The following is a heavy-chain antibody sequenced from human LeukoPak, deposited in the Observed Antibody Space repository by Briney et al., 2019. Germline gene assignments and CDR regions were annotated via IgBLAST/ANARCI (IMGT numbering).Heavy chain of an antibody. CDR3: ARHREMATIYFDY. CDR2: IHNSETT. CDR1: GGSIGISSYY. Sequence: SETLSLTCTLSGGSIGISSYYWGWIRQPPGKGLEWIGSIHNSETTYYNPSLKSRVTISVDTSKNQFSLKLSSVTAADTASYYCARHREMATIYFDYWGQGTLVTVSS. J-gene: IGHJ4*02. V-gene: IGHV4-39*01. D-gene: IGHD5-24*01.